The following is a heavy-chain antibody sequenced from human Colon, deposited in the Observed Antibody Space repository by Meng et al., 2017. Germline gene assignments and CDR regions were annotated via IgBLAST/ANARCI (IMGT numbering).Heavy chain of an antibody. CDR2: IYYSGST. D-gene: IGHD4-17*01. J-gene: IGHJ4*02. CDR3: ARGGVGYGDVVDY. CDR1: GGSISSYY. V-gene: IGHV4-59*01. Sequence: SETLSLTCTVSGGSISSYYWSWIRQPPGKGLEWIGYIYYSGSTNYNTSLKSRVTISVDTSKNQFSLKLSSVTAADTAVYYCARGGVGYGDVVDYWGQGTLVTVSS.